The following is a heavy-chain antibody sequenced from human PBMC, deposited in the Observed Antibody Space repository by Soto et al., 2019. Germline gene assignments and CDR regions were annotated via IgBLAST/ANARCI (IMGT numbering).Heavy chain of an antibody. CDR1: GFTFSNAW. Sequence: GGSLRLSCAASGFTFSNAWMSWVRQAPGKGLEWVGRIKSKTDGGTTDYAAPVKGRFTISRDDSKNTLYLQMNSLKTEDTAVYYCTTEERGVIARSFDYWGQGTLVTVSS. J-gene: IGHJ4*02. V-gene: IGHV3-15*01. CDR3: TTEERGVIARSFDY. CDR2: IKSKTDGGTT. D-gene: IGHD3-16*02.